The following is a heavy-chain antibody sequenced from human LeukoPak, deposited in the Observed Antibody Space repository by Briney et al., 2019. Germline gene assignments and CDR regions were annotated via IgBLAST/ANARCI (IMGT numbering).Heavy chain of an antibody. CDR3: AREERPAVARGVTYYMDV. Sequence: ASVKVSCKASGYTFTGYYMHWVRQAPGQGLEWMGWINPRRGGVNYAQKFQGRVSMTTDTSISTAYMELSRLRSDDTAVYYCAREERPAVARGVTYYMDVWGKGTTVTVSS. J-gene: IGHJ6*03. D-gene: IGHD3-10*01. CDR2: INPRRGGV. CDR1: GYTFTGYY. V-gene: IGHV1-2*02.